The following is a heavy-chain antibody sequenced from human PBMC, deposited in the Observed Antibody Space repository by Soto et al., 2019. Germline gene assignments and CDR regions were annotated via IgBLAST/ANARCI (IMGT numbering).Heavy chain of an antibody. D-gene: IGHD3-22*01. CDR1: GGSISSGGYY. CDR3: ATSTDSSGYCLDY. V-gene: IGHV4-31*03. Sequence: SETLSLTCTVSGGSISSGGYYWSWIRQHPGKGLEWIGYIYYSGSTYYNPSLKSRVTISVDTSKNQFSLKLSSVTAADTAVYYCATSTDSSGYCLDYWGQGTLVTVSS. CDR2: IYYSGST. J-gene: IGHJ4*02.